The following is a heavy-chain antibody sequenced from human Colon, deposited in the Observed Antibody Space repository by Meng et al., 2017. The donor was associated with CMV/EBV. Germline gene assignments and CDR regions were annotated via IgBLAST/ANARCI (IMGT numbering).Heavy chain of an antibody. D-gene: IGHD3-3*01. CDR3: ARECISQILERGLGY. Sequence: SVPVSCKASGYTLPEYYIHWVRQAPGQGLEWMGWITPNTGGTSYSQKFQGRVTVTRDTSINTVYMELSRLRSDDTAIYYCARECISQILERGLGYWGRGTLVTVSS. V-gene: IGHV1-2*02. CDR1: GYTLPEYY. J-gene: IGHJ4*02. CDR2: ITPNTGGT.